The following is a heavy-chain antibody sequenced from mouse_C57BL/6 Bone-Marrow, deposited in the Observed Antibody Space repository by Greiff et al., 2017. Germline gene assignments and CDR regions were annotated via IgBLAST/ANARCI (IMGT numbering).Heavy chain of an antibody. Sequence: VQLQQSGAELVKPGASVKLSCKASGYTFTSYWMHWVKQRPGQGLEWIGEIDPSDSYTNYNQKFKGKSTLTVDKSSSTAYMQLRSLTSEDSAVYYCARGWLLLYYAMDYWGQGTSVTVSS. V-gene: IGHV1-69*01. J-gene: IGHJ4*01. CDR1: GYTFTSYW. CDR3: ARGWLLLYYAMDY. CDR2: IDPSDSYT. D-gene: IGHD2-3*01.